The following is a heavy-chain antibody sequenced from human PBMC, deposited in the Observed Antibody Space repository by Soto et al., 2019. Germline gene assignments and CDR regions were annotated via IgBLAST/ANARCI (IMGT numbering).Heavy chain of an antibody. V-gene: IGHV4-34*01. CDR1: GGSFSGYY. CDR3: AKNLPRTGRFDY. Sequence: ASETLSLTCAVYGGSFSGYYWSWIRQPPGKGLEWIGEINHSGSTNYNPSLKSRVTISVDTSKNQFSLKLSSVTAADTAVYYCAKNLPRTGRFDYWGQGTVVTVSS. J-gene: IGHJ4*02. CDR2: INHSGST.